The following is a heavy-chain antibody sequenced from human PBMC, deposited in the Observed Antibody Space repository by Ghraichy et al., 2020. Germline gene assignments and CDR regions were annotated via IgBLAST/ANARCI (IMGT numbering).Heavy chain of an antibody. Sequence: SETLSLTCTVSGYSISSGYYWGWIRQPPGKGLEWIGSIYHSGSTYYNPSLKSRVTISVDTSKNQFSLKLSSVTAADTAVYYCARVWVVVVPAAILWFNPWGQGTLVTVSS. V-gene: IGHV4-38-2*02. D-gene: IGHD2-2*01. CDR1: GYSISSGYY. J-gene: IGHJ5*02. CDR2: IYHSGST. CDR3: ARVWVVVVPAAILWFNP.